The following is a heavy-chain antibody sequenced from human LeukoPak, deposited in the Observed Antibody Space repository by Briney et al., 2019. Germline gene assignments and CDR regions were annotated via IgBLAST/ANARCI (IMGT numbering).Heavy chain of an antibody. J-gene: IGHJ4*02. CDR2: IYYSGST. D-gene: IGHD6-19*01. V-gene: IGHV4-39*07. CDR3: ARGEALVSGWSCDY. CDR1: GGSISSSSYY. Sequence: SETLSLTCTVSGGSISSSSYYWGWIRQPPGKGLEWIGSIYYSGSTYYNPSLKSRVTISVDTSKNQFSLKLSSVTAADTAVYYCARGEALVSGWSCDYWGQGTLVTVSS.